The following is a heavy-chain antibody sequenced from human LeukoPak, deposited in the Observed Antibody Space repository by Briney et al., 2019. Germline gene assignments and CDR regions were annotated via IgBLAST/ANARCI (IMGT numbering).Heavy chain of an antibody. D-gene: IGHD3-22*01. CDR2: SSGSDTTT. J-gene: IGHJ4*02. CDR1: GFAFSAYE. Sequence: GGSLRLSCAATGFAFSAYEMNLVRQAPGKGLEWVAYSSGSDTTTYYADSVKGRFVISRDNARSTLYLQMNSLRAEDTALYYCTTLGYHLDSWGQGTLVTVSS. V-gene: IGHV3-48*03. CDR3: TTLGYHLDS.